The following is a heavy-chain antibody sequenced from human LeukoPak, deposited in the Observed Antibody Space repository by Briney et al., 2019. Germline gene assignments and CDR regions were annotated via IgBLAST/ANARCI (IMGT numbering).Heavy chain of an antibody. CDR2: IYTSGST. CDR3: ARAYKIPAFDY. V-gene: IGHV4-61*02. D-gene: IGHD5-24*01. J-gene: IGHJ4*02. Sequence: KSSQTLSLTCTVSGGSISSGSYYWSWIRQPAGKGLEWIGRIYTSGSTSYNPSLKSRVTISVDTSKNQFSLKLSSVTAADTAVYYCARAYKIPAFDYWGQGTLVTVSS. CDR1: GGSISSGSYY.